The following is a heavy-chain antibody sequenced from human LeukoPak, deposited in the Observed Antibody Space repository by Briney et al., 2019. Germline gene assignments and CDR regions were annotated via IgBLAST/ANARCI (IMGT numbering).Heavy chain of an antibody. V-gene: IGHV3-53*01. CDR3: ARVGERRIAAAVGASWWYFDL. Sequence: GGSLRLSCAASGFTVSSNYMSWVRQAPGKGLEWVSVIYSGGSTYYADSVKGRFTISRDNSKNTLYLQMNSLRAEDTAVYYWARVGERRIAAAVGASWWYFDLWGRGTLVTVSS. CDR1: GFTVSSNY. CDR2: IYSGGST. D-gene: IGHD6-13*01. J-gene: IGHJ2*01.